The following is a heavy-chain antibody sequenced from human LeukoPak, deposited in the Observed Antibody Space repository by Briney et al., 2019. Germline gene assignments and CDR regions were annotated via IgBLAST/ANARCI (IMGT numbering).Heavy chain of an antibody. CDR1: GMSITSRHY. J-gene: IGHJ5*02. V-gene: IGHV4-38-2*02. CDR3: ARDFGETSLPNWFDP. Sequence: SETLSLTCSVSGMSITSRHYWGWIRQTPGKGLEWIGSTSHSDSPYYNPSLESRVTISLDTSRNLFSLKLTSVTAADTAVYFCARDFGETSLPNWFDPWGQGTLVIVSS. CDR2: TSHSDSP. D-gene: IGHD3-16*01.